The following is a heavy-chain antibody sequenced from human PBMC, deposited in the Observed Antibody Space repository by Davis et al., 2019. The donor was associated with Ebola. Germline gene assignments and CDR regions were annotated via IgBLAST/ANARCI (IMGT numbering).Heavy chain of an antibody. V-gene: IGHV4-39*01. CDR1: GGSISSSSYY. CDR3: SRTTYYYDTSGYWRFDYFDY. D-gene: IGHD3-22*01. Sequence: MPGGSLRLSCTVSGGSISSSSYYWGWIRQPPGKGLEWIGSIYYSGSTYYNPSLKSRVTISVDTSKNQFSLKLSSVTAADTAVYYCSRTTYYYDTSGYWRFDYFDYWGQGALVTVSS. CDR2: IYYSGST. J-gene: IGHJ4*02.